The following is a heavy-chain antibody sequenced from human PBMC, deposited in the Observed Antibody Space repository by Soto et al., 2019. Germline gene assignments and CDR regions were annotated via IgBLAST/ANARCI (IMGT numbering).Heavy chain of an antibody. CDR2: IIPILGIA. V-gene: IGHV1-69*08. Sequence: QVQLVQSGAEVKKPGPWVKVPAKPSGGTSTSYIISWWQQAPGQGLEWMGRIIPILGIANYAQKFQGRVTITADKSTSTAYMELSSLRSEDTAVYYCARDGTGTTTAAFDIWGQGTMVTVSS. CDR3: ARDGTGTTTAAFDI. CDR1: GGTSTSYI. D-gene: IGHD1-1*01. J-gene: IGHJ3*02.